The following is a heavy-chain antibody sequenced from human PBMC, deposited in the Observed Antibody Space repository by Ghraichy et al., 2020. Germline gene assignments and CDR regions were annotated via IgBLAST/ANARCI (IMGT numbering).Heavy chain of an antibody. J-gene: IGHJ4*02. V-gene: IGHV3-23*01. CDR1: GFTISSYG. CDR3: AKWSCSDGRCYFDY. Sequence: GESLNISCAASGFTISSYGMSWVRQAPGKGLEWVSRISGSGDSTNYADSVKGRFTISRDNFKNTLYLQMNSLRAEDTAVYYCAKWSCSDGRCYFDYRGQGTLVTVSS. CDR2: ISGSGDST. D-gene: IGHD2-15*01.